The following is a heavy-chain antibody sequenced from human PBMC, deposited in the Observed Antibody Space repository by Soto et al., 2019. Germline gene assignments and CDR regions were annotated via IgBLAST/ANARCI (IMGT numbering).Heavy chain of an antibody. D-gene: IGHD2-21*01. CDR1: GGTFSSYT. J-gene: IGHJ4*02. Sequence: QVQLVQSGAEVKKPGSSVKVSCKASGGTFSSYTISWVRQAPGQGLEWMGRIIPILGIANYAQKFQGRVTITADKSTSTVYTELSSLRSEDTAVYYCARDPSAGDSAGYWGQGTLVTVSS. CDR2: IIPILGIA. CDR3: ARDPSAGDSAGY. V-gene: IGHV1-69*08.